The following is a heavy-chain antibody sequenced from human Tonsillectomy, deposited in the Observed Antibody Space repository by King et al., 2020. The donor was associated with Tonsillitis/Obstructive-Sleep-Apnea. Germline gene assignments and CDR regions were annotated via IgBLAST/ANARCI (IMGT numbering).Heavy chain of an antibody. CDR2: IGTAGDT. CDR1: GFTFSSYD. CDR3: ARGNYRWEVGAPPDY. V-gene: IGHV3-13*04. J-gene: IGHJ4*02. D-gene: IGHD1-26*01. Sequence: VQLMESGGGLVQPGGSLRLSCAASGFTFSSYDMHWGRQATGKGLEWVSAIGTAGDTYYPGSVKGRFTISRENAKNSLYLQMNSLRAGDTAVYYCARGNYRWEVGAPPDYWGQGTLVTVSS.